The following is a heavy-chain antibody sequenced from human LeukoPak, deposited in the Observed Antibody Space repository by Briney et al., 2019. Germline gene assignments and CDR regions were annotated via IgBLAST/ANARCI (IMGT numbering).Heavy chain of an antibody. CDR2: INHSGST. D-gene: IGHD5-18*01. Sequence: SETLSLTCAVYGGSFSGYYWSWTGQPPGKGLEWIGEINHSGSTNYNPSLKSRATISVDTSKNQFSLKLSSVTAADTAVYYCASRYSHYDYWGQGTLVTVSS. V-gene: IGHV4-34*01. CDR3: ASRYSHYDY. J-gene: IGHJ4*02. CDR1: GGSFSGYY.